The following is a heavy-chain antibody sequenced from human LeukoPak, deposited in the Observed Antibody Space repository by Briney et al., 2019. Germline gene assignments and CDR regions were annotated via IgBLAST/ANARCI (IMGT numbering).Heavy chain of an antibody. CDR3: ARGTVTYGMDV. J-gene: IGHJ6*02. Sequence: SETLSLTCTVSGGSISSYYWSWIRQPPVKGPEWIGYIYYSGSTNYNPSLKSRVTISVDTSKNQFSLKLSSVTAADTAVYYCARGTVTYGMDVWGQGTTVTVSS. D-gene: IGHD4-17*01. CDR1: GGSISSYY. V-gene: IGHV4-59*01. CDR2: IYYSGST.